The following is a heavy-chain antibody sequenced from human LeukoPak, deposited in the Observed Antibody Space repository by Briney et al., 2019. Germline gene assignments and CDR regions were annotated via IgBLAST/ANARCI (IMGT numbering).Heavy chain of an antibody. D-gene: IGHD3-22*01. CDR3: AREGYDSSGYYFDY. CDR2: ISSSSSTI. J-gene: IGHJ4*02. CDR1: GFTFSGYS. V-gene: IGHV3-48*01. Sequence: GGSLRLSCAASGFTFSGYSMNWVRQAPGKGLEWVSYISSSSSTIYYADSVKGRFTISRDNAKNSLYLQMNSLRAEDTALYYCAREGYDSSGYYFDYWGQGTLVTVSS.